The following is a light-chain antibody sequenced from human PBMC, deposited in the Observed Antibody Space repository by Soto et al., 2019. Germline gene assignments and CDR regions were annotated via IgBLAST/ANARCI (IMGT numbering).Light chain of an antibody. CDR1: QSISSW. J-gene: IGKJ1*01. CDR2: KAS. V-gene: IGKV1-5*03. CDR3: QQYNRYWT. Sequence: DIQMTQSPSTLSASVGDRVTITCRASQSISSWLAWYQQKPGKAPKLLIYKASSLESGVPSRFSGSESGTEFTLTISSLQPDDFATYYCQQYNRYWTFGQGTKVEIK.